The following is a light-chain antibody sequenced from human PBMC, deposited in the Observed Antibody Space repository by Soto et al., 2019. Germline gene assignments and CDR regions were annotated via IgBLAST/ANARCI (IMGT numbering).Light chain of an antibody. J-gene: IGKJ1*01. CDR1: QGISSY. CDR3: QQYYSYPWT. V-gene: IGKV1-8*01. CDR2: AAS. Sequence: AIRMTQSPSSLSASTGDRVTITCRASQGISSYLAWYQQKPGKAPKLLIYAASTLQSGVPSRFSGSGSGTDFTLTISCLQSEDFATYYCQQYYSYPWTFGQGIKVEIK.